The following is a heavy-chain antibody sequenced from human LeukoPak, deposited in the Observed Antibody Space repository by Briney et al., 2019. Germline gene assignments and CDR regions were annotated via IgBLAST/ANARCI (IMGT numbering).Heavy chain of an antibody. CDR1: GFTFSNVW. Sequence: GGSVRLSCAASGFTFSNVWMSWVRQAPGKGLEWVGRIKSKADGGTTDYAAPVKDRFTISRDDSKNTLYLQMNSLKTEDTAVYYCTTEHTLGKVGAIDYWGQGTLVTVSS. V-gene: IGHV3-15*01. J-gene: IGHJ4*02. CDR2: IKSKADGGTT. D-gene: IGHD1-26*01. CDR3: TTEHTLGKVGAIDY.